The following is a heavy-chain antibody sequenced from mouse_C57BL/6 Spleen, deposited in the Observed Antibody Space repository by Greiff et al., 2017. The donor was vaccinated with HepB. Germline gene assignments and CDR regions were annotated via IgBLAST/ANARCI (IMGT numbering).Heavy chain of an antibody. D-gene: IGHD4-1*01. CDR1: GYTFTDYY. CDR3: ARIRGTGTLDY. CDR2: INPYNGGT. Sequence: VQLQQSGPVLVKPGASVKMSCKASGYTFTDYYMNWVKQSHGKSLEWIGVINPYNGGTSYNQKFKGKATLTVDKSSSTAYMELNSLTSEDSAVYYCARIRGTGTLDYWGQGTTLTVSS. J-gene: IGHJ2*01. V-gene: IGHV1-19*01.